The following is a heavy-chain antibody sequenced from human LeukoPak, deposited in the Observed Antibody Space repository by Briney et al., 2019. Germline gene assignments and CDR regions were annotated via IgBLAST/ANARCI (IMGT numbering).Heavy chain of an antibody. J-gene: IGHJ3*02. V-gene: IGHV3-21*04. CDR2: ISSSSSYI. CDR1: GFTFSSYS. CDR3: AKVRGAGVNHAFDI. Sequence: PGGSLRLSCAASGFTFSSYSMNWVRQAPGKGLEWVSSISSSSSYIYYADSVKGRFTISRGNAKNSLYLQMNSLRAEDTAVYYCAKVRGAGVNHAFDIWGQGTMVTVSS. D-gene: IGHD3-10*01.